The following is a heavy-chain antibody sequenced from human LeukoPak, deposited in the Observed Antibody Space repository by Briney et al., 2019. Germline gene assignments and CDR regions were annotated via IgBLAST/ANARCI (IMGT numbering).Heavy chain of an antibody. Sequence: ASVKVSCKASGGTFSSYAISWVRQAPGQGLEWMGGIIPIFGTANYAQKFQGRVTITTDESTSTAYMELSSLRSEDTAVYYCARPRDYYDSSGYYDFDYWGQGNLVTVSS. J-gene: IGHJ4*02. CDR3: ARPRDYYDSSGYYDFDY. CDR1: GGTFSSYA. D-gene: IGHD3-22*01. CDR2: IIPIFGTA. V-gene: IGHV1-69*05.